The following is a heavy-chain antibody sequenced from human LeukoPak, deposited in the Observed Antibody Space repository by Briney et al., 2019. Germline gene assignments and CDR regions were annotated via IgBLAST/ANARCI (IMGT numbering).Heavy chain of an antibody. V-gene: IGHV4-59*01. D-gene: IGHD3-9*01. CDR3: ASGQYDMSYGMDV. J-gene: IGHJ6*04. CDR2: IYYSGST. CDR1: GGSISSYY. Sequence: SETLSLTCTVYGGSISSYYWSWIRQPPGKGLEWIGYIYYSGSTNYNPSLKSRVTISVDTSKNQFSLKLSSVTAADTAVYYCASGQYDMSYGMDVWGKGSTVTVSS.